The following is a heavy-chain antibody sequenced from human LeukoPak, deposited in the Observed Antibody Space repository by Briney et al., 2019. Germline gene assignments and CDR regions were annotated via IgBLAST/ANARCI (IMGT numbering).Heavy chain of an antibody. CDR3: ARRRYYDGSGYLE. Sequence: SETLSLTCSVSGDSVSRSDSYWDWIRQPPGKGLEWIGTIYYSGRTYYSPSLKSRVAMSVDPSNNQFSLNLRSVTAADTAVYYCARRRYYDGSGYLEWGQGTLLSVSS. V-gene: IGHV4-39*01. D-gene: IGHD3-22*01. CDR2: IYYSGRT. CDR1: GDSVSRSDSY. J-gene: IGHJ1*01.